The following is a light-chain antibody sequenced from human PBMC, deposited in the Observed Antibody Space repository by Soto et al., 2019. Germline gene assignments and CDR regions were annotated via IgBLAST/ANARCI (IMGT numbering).Light chain of an antibody. J-gene: IGKJ1*01. CDR1: QSISTY. V-gene: IGKV1-5*01. Sequence: DIPMTQSPSTLSASVGDRVTITCRACQSISTYLAWYQQKPGKAPNLLIYDASTLKSPVPSRFSGSGSGTEFTLTISNLQPDDFATYYCQQYNSYSPRTFGQGTRVEIK. CDR2: DAS. CDR3: QQYNSYSPRT.